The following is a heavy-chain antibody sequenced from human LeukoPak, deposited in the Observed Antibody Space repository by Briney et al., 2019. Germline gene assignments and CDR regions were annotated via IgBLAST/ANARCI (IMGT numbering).Heavy chain of an antibody. Sequence: GSVKVSCKASGYTFTGYYMHWVREAPGQGGEWMGWINPNSGGTNYAQKFQGRVTMTRDTSISTASMELSRLRSDDPSVYYCARGGPGRPHCTSCYFGVCVYWGQGTLVTVSS. J-gene: IGHJ4*02. CDR3: ARGGPGRPHCTSCYFGVCVY. CDR1: GYTFTGYY. CDR2: INPNSGGT. D-gene: IGHD2-2*01. V-gene: IGHV1-2*02.